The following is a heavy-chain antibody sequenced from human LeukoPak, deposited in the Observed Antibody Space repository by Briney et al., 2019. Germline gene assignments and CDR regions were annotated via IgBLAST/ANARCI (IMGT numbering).Heavy chain of an antibody. V-gene: IGHV3-48*02. J-gene: IGHJ4*02. Sequence: GGSLRLSCAASGFTSSSYSMNWVRQAPGKGLEWVSYISSSSSTIYYADSVKGRFTISRDNAKNSLYLQMNSLRDEDTAVYYCARDIVVVPAAISKFDYWGQGTLVTVSS. CDR3: ARDIVVVPAAISKFDY. CDR2: ISSSSSTI. D-gene: IGHD2-2*01. CDR1: GFTSSSYS.